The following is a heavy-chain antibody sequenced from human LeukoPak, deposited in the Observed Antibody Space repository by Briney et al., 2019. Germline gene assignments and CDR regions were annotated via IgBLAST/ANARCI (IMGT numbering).Heavy chain of an antibody. CDR3: AKSGGYGLIDC. V-gene: IGHV4-38-2*02. D-gene: IGHD1-26*01. Sequence: PSETLSLTCTVSGYSISSGYYWGWIRQPPGKGLEWIGSIYHSGSTYYNPSLKSRVTISVDTSKNQFSLKLSSVTAADTAMYYCAKSGGYGLIDCWGQGTLVTVSS. CDR2: IYHSGST. J-gene: IGHJ4*02. CDR1: GYSISSGYY.